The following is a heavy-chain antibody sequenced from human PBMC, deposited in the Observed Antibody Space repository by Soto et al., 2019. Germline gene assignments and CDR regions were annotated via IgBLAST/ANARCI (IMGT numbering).Heavy chain of an antibody. Sequence: SGGGVGQPGGSLRLSCAATGFSFSGYAMSWVRQAAGKGLEWVSTISGSGASTFYADSVKGRFTISRDNSKNTCYLQINSLRAEDTAVYYCAKNSKGYSGRYFDYWGQGTLVTVSS. D-gene: IGHD1-26*01. CDR3: AKNSKGYSGRYFDY. CDR1: GFSFSGYA. V-gene: IGHV3-23*01. CDR2: ISGSGAST. J-gene: IGHJ4*02.